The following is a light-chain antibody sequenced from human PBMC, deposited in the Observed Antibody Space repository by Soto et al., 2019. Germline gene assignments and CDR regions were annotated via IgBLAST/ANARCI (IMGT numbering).Light chain of an antibody. CDR2: EVT. CDR3: LSYAGNHIYV. J-gene: IGLJ1*01. Sequence: QSALTQPPSASGSPGQSVAISCTGTSSDVGGYNFVSWYQQHPGKAPKLMIYEVTKRPSGVPDRFSGSKSGNTASLTVSGLQAEDEADYYCLSYAGNHIYVFGSVKKVTVL. CDR1: SSDVGGYNF. V-gene: IGLV2-8*01.